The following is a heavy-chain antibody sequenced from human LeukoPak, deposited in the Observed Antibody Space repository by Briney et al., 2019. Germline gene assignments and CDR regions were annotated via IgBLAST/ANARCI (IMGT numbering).Heavy chain of an antibody. V-gene: IGHV1-69*04. J-gene: IGHJ6*02. CDR3: ARRIAVAGTGYYYYGMDV. CDR1: GGTFSSYA. Sequence: SVKVSCKASGGTFSSYAISWVRQAPGQGLEWMGRIIPIFGIANYAQKFQGRVTITADKSTSTAYMELSSLRSEDTAVCYCARRIAVAGTGYYYYGMDVWGQGTTVTVSS. CDR2: IIPIFGIA. D-gene: IGHD6-19*01.